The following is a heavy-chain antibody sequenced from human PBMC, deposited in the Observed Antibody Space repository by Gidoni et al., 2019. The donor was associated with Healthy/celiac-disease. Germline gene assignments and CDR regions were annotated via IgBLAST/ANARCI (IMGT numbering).Heavy chain of an antibody. V-gene: IGHV4-34*01. CDR1: GGSFSGYY. CDR3: VTVTTEYYYYGMDV. CDR2: INNSGST. Sequence: QVPLQQWGAGLLKPSDTLSLTCAVHGGSFSGYYWSWIRQHPGKELAWTGEINNSGSTNSNPTLKGRVTISVDTSKNQFSLKLSSVTAADTAVYYCVTVTTEYYYYGMDVWGQGTTVTVSS. D-gene: IGHD4-17*01. J-gene: IGHJ6*02.